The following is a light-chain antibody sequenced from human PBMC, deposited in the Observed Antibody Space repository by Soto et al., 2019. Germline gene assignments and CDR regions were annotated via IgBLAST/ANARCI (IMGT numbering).Light chain of an antibody. Sequence: SVLTQPPSVSGAPGQRVTISCTGSSSNIGAGYEVHWYQQVPETAPKLLIYGSSNRPSGVPDRFSGSKSGTSASLAITGLQAEDEADYYCQSYDSSLSGSVVFGGGTKLTVL. V-gene: IGLV1-40*01. CDR1: SSNIGAGYE. J-gene: IGLJ2*01. CDR3: QSYDSSLSGSVV. CDR2: GSS.